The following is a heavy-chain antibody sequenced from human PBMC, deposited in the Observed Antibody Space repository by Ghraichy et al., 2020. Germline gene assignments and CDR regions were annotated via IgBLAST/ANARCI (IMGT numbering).Heavy chain of an antibody. CDR1: GDSVSGNSAA. V-gene: IGHV6-1*01. CDR3: ARWVHDAGYVDS. CDR2: TYYRSKWYN. J-gene: IGHJ4*02. Sequence: SETLSLTCAISGDSVSGNSAAWNWIRQSPSRGLEWLGRTYYRSKWYNQYAVSLKSRITISADTSTNHVSLQLNSVTPEDAAVYFCARWVHDAGYVDSWGQGTLVTVSS. D-gene: IGHD1-1*01.